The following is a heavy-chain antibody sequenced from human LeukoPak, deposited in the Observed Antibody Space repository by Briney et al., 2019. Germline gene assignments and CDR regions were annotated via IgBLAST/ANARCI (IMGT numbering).Heavy chain of an antibody. CDR2: INSNSRTI. J-gene: IGHJ3*02. Sequence: GGSLRLSCAASGFTFSDYAMNWVRQAPGKGLEWFSFINSNSRTIYYADSVKGRFTISRDNAKNSLYLQMDSLRAEDTGLYYCARDTWYSNSWLHAFDIWGRGTMVTVSS. D-gene: IGHD6-13*01. V-gene: IGHV3-48*01. CDR1: GFTFSDYA. CDR3: ARDTWYSNSWLHAFDI.